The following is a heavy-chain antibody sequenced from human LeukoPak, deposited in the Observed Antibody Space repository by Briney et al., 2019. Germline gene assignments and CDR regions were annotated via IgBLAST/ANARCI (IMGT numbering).Heavy chain of an antibody. J-gene: IGHJ5*02. CDR1: GGSISSSPYY. CDR3: AKGAGGFSYYNWFDP. CDR2: IYYSGTT. Sequence: SDTLSLTCTVSGGSISSSPYYWGWIRQPPGKGLEWIGSIYYSGTTHYNPSLESRVTISVDTSKNQFSLKLASVTAADTAIYYCAKGAGGFSYYNWFDPWGQGTLVTVSS. D-gene: IGHD5-18*01. V-gene: IGHV4-39*07.